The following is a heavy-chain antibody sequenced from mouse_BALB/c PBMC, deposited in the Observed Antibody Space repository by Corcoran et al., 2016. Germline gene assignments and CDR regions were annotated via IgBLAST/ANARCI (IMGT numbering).Heavy chain of an antibody. D-gene: IGHD2-3*01. CDR1: GYSITSGYY. CDR2: ISYDGSN. Sequence: DVQLQESGPGLVKPSQSLSITCSVTGYSITSGYYWNWIRQFPGNKLEWMGYISYDGSNNYNPSLKNRISITRDTSKNQFFLKLNSVTTEDTATYYCAARYDGYLYYAMDYWGQGTSVTVSS. CDR3: AARYDGYLYYAMDY. V-gene: IGHV3-6*02. J-gene: IGHJ4*01.